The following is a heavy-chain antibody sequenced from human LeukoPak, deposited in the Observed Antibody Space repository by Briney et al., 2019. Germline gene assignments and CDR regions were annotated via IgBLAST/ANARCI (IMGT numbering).Heavy chain of an antibody. CDR3: AKDRGLAAAGSGFDP. J-gene: IGHJ5*02. CDR2: INVDGSTT. V-gene: IGHV3-74*01. CDR1: GFTFSTSW. D-gene: IGHD6-13*01. Sequence: PGGSLRLSCEASGFTFSTSWMNWVRQAPGKGLVWVSRINVDGSTTVYADSVKGRFTVSRDNAKNALYLQMNSLRAEDTAVYYCAKDRGLAAAGSGFDPWGQGTLVTVSS.